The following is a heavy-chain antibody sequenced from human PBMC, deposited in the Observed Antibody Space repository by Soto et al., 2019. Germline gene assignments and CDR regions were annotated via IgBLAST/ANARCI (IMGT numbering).Heavy chain of an antibody. V-gene: IGHV3-33*05. CDR1: GFTFRSYV. CDR3: ARWGTTGGLDV. J-gene: IGHJ4*02. CDR2: TSYDGSNK. D-gene: IGHD3-16*01. Sequence: QVQLVESGGGVVQPGTSLRLSCVGSGFTFRSYVIHWVRQAPGKGLEWVALTSYDGSNKFYGDSVKGRFTISRHNSRNTVDLQMDSFRFEDTALYYCARWGTTGGLDVWGQGTLVSVSS.